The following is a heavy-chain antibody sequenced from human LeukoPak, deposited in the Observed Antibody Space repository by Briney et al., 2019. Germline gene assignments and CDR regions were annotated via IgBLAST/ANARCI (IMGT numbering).Heavy chain of an antibody. V-gene: IGHV3-73*01. CDR1: GITFSDSA. Sequence: PGGSLKLSCEASGITFSDSAMHWVRQASGKGLEWVGRIRNKPNNYATAYAASVKGRFTISRDDSKNTAFLQMNSLETEDTAVYYCTRRPFGGNSSPYRYFDLWGRGTLVTVSS. J-gene: IGHJ2*01. CDR3: TRRPFGGNSSPYRYFDL. D-gene: IGHD4-23*01. CDR2: IRNKPNNYAT.